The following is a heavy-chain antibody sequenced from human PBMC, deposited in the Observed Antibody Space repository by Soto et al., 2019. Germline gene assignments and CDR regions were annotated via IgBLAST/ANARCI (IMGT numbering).Heavy chain of an antibody. CDR2: ISYDGARK. Sequence: QVQLVESGGGVVQPGRSLRLSCAASGFTFSIYVMHWVRQAPGKGLEWVAVISYDGARKAYANSVKGRFTISRDTSKNALYQQMNSLRVEDTAAYYCSRGDREDTAVVIGARPGEYGMDVWGRGTTVTVSS. CDR1: GFTFSIYV. CDR3: SRGDREDTAVVIGARPGEYGMDV. D-gene: IGHD2-15*01. V-gene: IGHV3-30-3*01. J-gene: IGHJ6*02.